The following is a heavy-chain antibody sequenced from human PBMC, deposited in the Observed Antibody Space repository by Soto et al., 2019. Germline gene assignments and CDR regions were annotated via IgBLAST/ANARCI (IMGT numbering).Heavy chain of an antibody. CDR1: GGSISSGGYY. D-gene: IGHD2-21*02. CDR3: ASSIGCGGDCYTHYYYYGMDV. V-gene: IGHV4-31*03. CDR2: IYYSGST. Sequence: SETLSLTCTVSGGSISSGGYYWSWIRQHPGKGLEWIGYIYYSGSTYYNPALKSRVTISVDTSKNQFSLKLSSVTAADTAVYYCASSIGCGGDCYTHYYYYGMDVWGQGTTVTVS. J-gene: IGHJ6*02.